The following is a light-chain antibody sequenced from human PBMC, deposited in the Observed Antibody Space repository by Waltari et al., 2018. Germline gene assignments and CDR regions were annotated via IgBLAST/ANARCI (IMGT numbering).Light chain of an antibody. CDR2: DVT. J-gene: IGLJ2*01. CDR3: CSYAGICV. V-gene: IGLV2-11*01. CDR1: GSDVGDFNS. Sequence: QSALTQPRSVSGSPGLSVTISCPGTGSDVGDFNSVSWYQQHPGKAPKLGIFDVTKRAGGVPNRVSGSESGTSACLTVSGLQAEAEAEYYCCSYAGICVFGGGTMLTVL.